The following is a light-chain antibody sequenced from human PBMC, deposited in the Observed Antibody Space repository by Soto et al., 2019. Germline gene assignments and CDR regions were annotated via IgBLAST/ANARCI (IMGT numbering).Light chain of an antibody. CDR3: QSFDRSRSYV. V-gene: IGLV1-40*01. CDR1: SSNIGTGYD. Sequence: QSVLTQPPSVSGAPGQRVAISCTGSSSNIGTGYDVHWYQQLPGTAPKLLIYGNSNRPSGVPDRFSGSKSGTSASLAITGLQAEDEADYYCQSFDRSRSYVFGNGTKLTV. CDR2: GNS. J-gene: IGLJ1*01.